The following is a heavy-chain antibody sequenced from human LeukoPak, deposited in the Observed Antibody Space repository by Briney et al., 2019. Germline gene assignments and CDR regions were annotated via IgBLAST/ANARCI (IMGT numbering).Heavy chain of an antibody. Sequence: SETLSLTCTVSGGSISSSSYYWGWIRQPPGKGLEWIGSIYYSGSTYYNPSLKSRVTISVDTSKNQFSLKLSSVTAADTAVYYCAHLTIFGVVTMDVWGKGTTVTVSS. CDR1: GGSISSSSYY. CDR2: IYYSGST. D-gene: IGHD3-3*01. CDR3: AHLTIFGVVTMDV. V-gene: IGHV4-39*01. J-gene: IGHJ6*04.